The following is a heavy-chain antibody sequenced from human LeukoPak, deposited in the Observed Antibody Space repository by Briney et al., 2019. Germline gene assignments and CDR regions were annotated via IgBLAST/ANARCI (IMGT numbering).Heavy chain of an antibody. CDR3: ATGGRSGMAFDF. CDR2: IYGGGNT. D-gene: IGHD2-8*01. Sequence: GGSLRLSCSFSGFIATSNYMAWVRQSAGKGLQWISFIYGGGNTLYADSVRDRFSIPRDNSKSTLYLQMNSLRVEDTAVYYCATGGRSGMAFDFWGQGTLVTVSS. J-gene: IGHJ4*02. CDR1: GFIATSNY. V-gene: IGHV3-53*01.